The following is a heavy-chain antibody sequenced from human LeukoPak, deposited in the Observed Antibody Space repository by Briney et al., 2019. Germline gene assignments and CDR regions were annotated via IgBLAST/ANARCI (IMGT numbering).Heavy chain of an antibody. Sequence: ASVKVSCKASGYTFTGYYIHWVRQAPGQGLEWMGWINPHSGGTNYAQKFQGRVTMTRDTSISTAYMELSRLRSDDTAVYYCARVNSWELLSPWGQGTLVTVSS. D-gene: IGHD1-26*01. CDR3: ARVNSWELLSP. CDR1: GYTFTGYY. J-gene: IGHJ5*02. CDR2: INPHSGGT. V-gene: IGHV1-2*02.